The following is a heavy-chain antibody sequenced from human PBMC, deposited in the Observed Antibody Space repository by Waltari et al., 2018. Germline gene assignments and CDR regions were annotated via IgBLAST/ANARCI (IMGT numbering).Heavy chain of an antibody. CDR3: AKVWKNYRTDY. V-gene: IGHV4-39*07. Sequence: QLQLQESGPGLVKPSETLSLTCTVSSGAISSSGYYWGWIRQPPGKGLEWVGSIYYRGNNYYNPSLKNRVTISVDTSKNQFSLKVTSVTAADTAVYYCAKVWKNYRTDYWGQGTLVTVSS. CDR2: IYYRGNN. CDR1: SGAISSSGYY. J-gene: IGHJ4*02. D-gene: IGHD3-16*02.